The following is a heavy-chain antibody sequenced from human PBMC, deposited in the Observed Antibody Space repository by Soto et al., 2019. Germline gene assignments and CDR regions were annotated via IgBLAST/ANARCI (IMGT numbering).Heavy chain of an antibody. CDR2: IRSKAYGVTT. J-gene: IGHJ6*02. D-gene: IGHD2-2*01. Sequence: GGCLRLSCTTSRFTFSVYGISCFRQAPGYGLEWVGVIRSKAYGVTTDYAESVKGRFAISRDDSKDTAYLQMNSVTTEDTAVYFCAKYPAVSRYSFCGMDVWGQGTTVTVS. CDR1: RFTFSVYG. V-gene: IGHV3-49*03. CDR3: AKYPAVSRYSFCGMDV.